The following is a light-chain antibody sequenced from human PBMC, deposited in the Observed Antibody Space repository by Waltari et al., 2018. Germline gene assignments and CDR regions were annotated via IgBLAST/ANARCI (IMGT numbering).Light chain of an antibody. CDR2: SND. J-gene: IGLJ1*01. CDR3: AAWDDSLNGQNV. Sequence: QSVLTQPPSASGTPGQRVTISCSGTSSNIGSKSVNWYQQLPGTAPKLLIYSNDQRPSGVPDQFSGSKSGTSASLAISGLQSEDEAVYYCAAWDDSLNGQNVFGTGTKVTVL. CDR1: SSNIGSKS. V-gene: IGLV1-44*01.